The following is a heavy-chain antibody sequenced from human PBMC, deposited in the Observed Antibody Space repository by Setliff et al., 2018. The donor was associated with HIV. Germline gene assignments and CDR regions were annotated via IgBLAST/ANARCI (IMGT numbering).Heavy chain of an antibody. D-gene: IGHD5-18*01. CDR3: ARDDRYSSGHYENYYYMDV. CDR2: IHTSGTT. V-gene: IGHV4-4*08. J-gene: IGHJ6*03. CDR1: GDSSSNDY. Sequence: PSETLSLTCTVSGDSSSNDYWTWVRQPPGKGLEWIGNIHTSGTTKYNPSLNSRVTISVDMSKSQFSLRLSSVTAADTAMYYCARDDRYSSGHYENYYYMDVWGKGTTVTVSS.